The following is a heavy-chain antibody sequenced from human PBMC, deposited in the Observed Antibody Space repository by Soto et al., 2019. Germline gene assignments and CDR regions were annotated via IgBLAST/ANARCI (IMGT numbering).Heavy chain of an antibody. CDR3: AKSVGDHQRGMDV. Sequence: VGSLRLSCAASGFTFSSYAMSWVRQAPGKGLEWVSAISGSGGSTYYADSVKGRFTISRDNSKNTLYLQMNSLRAEDTAVYYCAKSVGDHQRGMDVWGQGTTVTVSS. CDR2: ISGSGGST. V-gene: IGHV3-23*01. D-gene: IGHD3-16*01. J-gene: IGHJ6*02. CDR1: GFTFSSYA.